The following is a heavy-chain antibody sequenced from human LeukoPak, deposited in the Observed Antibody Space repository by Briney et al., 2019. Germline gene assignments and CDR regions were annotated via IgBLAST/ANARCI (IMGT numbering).Heavy chain of an antibody. Sequence: GGSLRLSCAASGFTFSSYGMHWVRQAPGKGLEWVAVIWYDGSNKYYADSVKGRFTISRDNSKNTLYLQMNSLRAEDTAVYYCAGQCSSTSCYARHLGAFDIWGQGTMVTVSS. CDR3: AGQCSSTSCYARHLGAFDI. V-gene: IGHV3-33*01. CDR1: GFTFSSYG. J-gene: IGHJ3*02. CDR2: IWYDGSNK. D-gene: IGHD2-2*01.